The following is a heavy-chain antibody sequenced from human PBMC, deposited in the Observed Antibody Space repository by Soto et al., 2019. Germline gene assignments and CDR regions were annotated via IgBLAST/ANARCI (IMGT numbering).Heavy chain of an antibody. V-gene: IGHV1-3*01. J-gene: IGHJ4*02. Sequence: QVQLVQSGAEVKKPGASVKVSCKASGYTCTSYARHWVRQAPGQSLARMGWINAGNGNTKYSQRFKCRVTITRDTSASTAYMEMSSLRSEDTAVYYCARDEGPFGSVGNDPRFDYWGQGTLVTVSS. CDR1: GYTCTSYA. CDR3: ARDEGPFGSVGNDPRFDY. D-gene: IGHD3-3*01. CDR2: INAGNGNT.